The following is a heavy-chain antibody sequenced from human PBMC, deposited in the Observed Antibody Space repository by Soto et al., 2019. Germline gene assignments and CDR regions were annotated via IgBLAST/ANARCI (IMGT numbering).Heavy chain of an antibody. CDR2: IHYSGST. V-gene: IGHV4-61*01. D-gene: IGHD6-19*01. Sequence: QVQLQESGPGLVKPSETLSLTCTVSGGSVSSGSYYWSWIRQPPGKGLEWIGYIHYSGSTNSNPSLKSRVTISVDTSKNQFPLKLSSVTAADTAVYYCARGIEGWYQGRYYYGRDVGGQGTTVTVSS. J-gene: IGHJ6*02. CDR3: ARGIEGWYQGRYYYGRDV. CDR1: GGSVSSGSYY.